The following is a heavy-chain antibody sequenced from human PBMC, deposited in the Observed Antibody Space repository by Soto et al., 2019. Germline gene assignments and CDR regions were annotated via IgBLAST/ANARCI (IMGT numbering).Heavy chain of an antibody. CDR2: IYYSGST. V-gene: IGHV4-30-4*08. Sequence: SETLSLTCTVSGDSISSGLYYWAWIRQPPGKGLEWIGYIYYSGSTYYNPSLKSRLTMSVDTSKNQFSLKMNSVTAADTAVYYCARVIEMATIFDSWGQGTLVTVSS. J-gene: IGHJ4*02. CDR1: GDSISSGLYY. D-gene: IGHD5-12*01. CDR3: ARVIEMATIFDS.